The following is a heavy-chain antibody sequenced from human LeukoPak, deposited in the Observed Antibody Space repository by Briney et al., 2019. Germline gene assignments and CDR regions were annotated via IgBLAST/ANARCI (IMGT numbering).Heavy chain of an antibody. CDR3: ARDALPYYYDSSGYSLFDY. J-gene: IGHJ4*02. CDR1: GGSISSYY. Sequence: SETLSLTCTVSGGSISSYYWSWIRQPPGKGLEWIGYIYYSGSTNYNPSLKSRVTISVDTSKNQFSLRLSSVTAADTAVYYCARDALPYYYDSSGYSLFDYWGQGTLVTVSS. CDR2: IYYSGST. V-gene: IGHV4-59*12. D-gene: IGHD3-22*01.